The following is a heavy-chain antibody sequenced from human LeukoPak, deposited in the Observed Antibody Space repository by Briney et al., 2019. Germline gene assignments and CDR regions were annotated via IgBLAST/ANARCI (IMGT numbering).Heavy chain of an antibody. CDR2: ISYDGSNK. J-gene: IGHJ1*01. D-gene: IGHD6-19*01. Sequence: QPGRSLRLSCAASGFTFSSYAMHWVRQAPGKGLEWVAVISYDGSNKYYADSVKGRFTISRDNSKNTLYLQMNSLRAEDTAVYYCARVSQQWLVPAEYFQHWGQGTLVTVSS. V-gene: IGHV3-30-3*01. CDR3: ARVSQQWLVPAEYFQH. CDR1: GFTFSSYA.